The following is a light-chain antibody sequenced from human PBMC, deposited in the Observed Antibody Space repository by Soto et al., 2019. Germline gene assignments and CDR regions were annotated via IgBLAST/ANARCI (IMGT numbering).Light chain of an antibody. V-gene: IGKV1-5*03. Sequence: DIQMTQSPSTLSASVADRAAITCRASQTISSWLAWYQQKPGKAPKLLIYKASTLKSGVPSRFSGSGSATEFTLTISSLQPDDFATYYCQRYSTYPWTFGQGTKVDIK. CDR1: QTISSW. CDR3: QRYSTYPWT. CDR2: KAS. J-gene: IGKJ1*01.